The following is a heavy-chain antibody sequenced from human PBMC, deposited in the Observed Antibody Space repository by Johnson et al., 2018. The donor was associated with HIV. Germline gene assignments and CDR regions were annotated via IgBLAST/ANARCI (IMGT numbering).Heavy chain of an antibody. D-gene: IGHD3-22*01. CDR3: AKEGGRITMIVVEPDAFDI. CDR1: GFTFSSNA. Sequence: VQLVESGGGLVQPGGSLRLSCVASGFTFSSNALNWFRQAPGKGLEWVSVISGSGDSTGHADSVKGRFTISRDNSKNTLFLQMNSLRAEDTAVYYCAKEGGRITMIVVEPDAFDIWGQGTMVTVSS. J-gene: IGHJ3*02. CDR2: ISGSGDST. V-gene: IGHV3-23*04.